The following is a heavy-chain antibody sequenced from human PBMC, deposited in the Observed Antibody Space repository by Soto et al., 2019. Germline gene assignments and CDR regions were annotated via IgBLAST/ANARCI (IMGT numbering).Heavy chain of an antibody. V-gene: IGHV4-31*03. CDR1: GGSISSGGYY. CDR3: ARSSTSANYFDY. Sequence: SETLSLTCTVSGGSISSGGYYWSWIRQHPGKGLEWIGYIYYSGSTYYNPSLKSRVTISVDTSKKKFTLKLNSVTAADTAVYYCARSSTSANYFDYWGQGTLVTVSS. D-gene: IGHD2-2*01. J-gene: IGHJ4*02. CDR2: IYYSGST.